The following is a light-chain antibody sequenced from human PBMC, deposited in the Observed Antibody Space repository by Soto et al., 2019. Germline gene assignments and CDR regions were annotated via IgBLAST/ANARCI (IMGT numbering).Light chain of an antibody. V-gene: IGKV3-11*01. CDR1: QSVDIY. Sequence: EVVLTQSPVTLALSPGERATLSCRTSQSVDIYVACYQQKPGQAPRLLIYDASNRATGIPARFSGSGSGTDFTLPISSLEPEDFAVYYCQQRKYWPPLTFGGGTKVEIK. J-gene: IGKJ4*01. CDR3: QQRKYWPPLT. CDR2: DAS.